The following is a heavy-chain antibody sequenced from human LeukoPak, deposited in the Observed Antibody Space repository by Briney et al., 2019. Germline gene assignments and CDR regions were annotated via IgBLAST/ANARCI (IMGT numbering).Heavy chain of an antibody. J-gene: IGHJ4*02. Sequence: ASVKVSCKASGYSFTSYYIHWVRQAPGQGLEWMGIINPSGGSTGYAQKFQGRVTMTRDTSTSTLYMELSSLRSEDTAVYYCATAQTGPIDYWGQGTLVTVSS. CDR3: ATAQTGPIDY. D-gene: IGHD1-1*01. CDR2: INPSGGST. V-gene: IGHV1-46*01. CDR1: GYSFTSYY.